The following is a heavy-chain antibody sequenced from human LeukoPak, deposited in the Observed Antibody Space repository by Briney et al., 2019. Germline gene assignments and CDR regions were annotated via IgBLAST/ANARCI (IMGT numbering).Heavy chain of an antibody. J-gene: IGHJ4*02. V-gene: IGHV1-8*01. CDR2: MNPNSGNT. CDR3: ARCRPLSSTSCSFDY. CDR1: GYTFTSYD. Sequence: ASVKVSCKASGYTFTSYDINWVRQATGQGLEWMGWMNPNSGNTGYAQRFQGRVTMTRNTSISTAYMELSSLRSEDTAVHYCARCRPLSSTSCSFDYWGQGTLVTVSS. D-gene: IGHD2-2*01.